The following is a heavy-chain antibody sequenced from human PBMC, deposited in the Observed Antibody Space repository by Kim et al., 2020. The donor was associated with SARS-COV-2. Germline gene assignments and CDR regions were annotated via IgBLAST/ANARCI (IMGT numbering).Heavy chain of an antibody. D-gene: IGHD2-2*01. CDR3: AKDMSVGGYCSSTSCRANYYYYGMDV. V-gene: IGHV3-9*01. CDR1: GFTFDDYA. Sequence: GGSLRLSCAASGFTFDDYAMHWVRQAPGKGLEWVSGISWNSGSIGYADSVKGRFTISRDNAKNSLYLQMNSLRAEDTALYYCAKDMSVGGYCSSTSCRANYYYYGMDVWGQGTTVTVSS. CDR2: ISWNSGSI. J-gene: IGHJ6*02.